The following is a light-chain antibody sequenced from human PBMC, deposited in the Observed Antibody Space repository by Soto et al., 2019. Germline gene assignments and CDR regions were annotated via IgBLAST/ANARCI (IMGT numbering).Light chain of an antibody. V-gene: IGKV3-15*01. CDR1: QSVSSS. J-gene: IGKJ1*01. Sequence: EMVMTQSPATLSVSPGERAALSCRASQSVSSSLAWYQQKPGQAPRLLIYGASTRAAGIPARFSGSGSGTEFTLTISSVQSEDSAVYFCQQYNDWWTFGQGTKVDIK. CDR3: QQYNDWWT. CDR2: GAS.